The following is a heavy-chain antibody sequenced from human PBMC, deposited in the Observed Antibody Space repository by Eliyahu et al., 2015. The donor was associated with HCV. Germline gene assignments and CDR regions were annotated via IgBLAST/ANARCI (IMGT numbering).Heavy chain of an antibody. CDR2: INVGNGNT. CDR1: GDXFTNHA. V-gene: IGHV1-3*01. Sequence: QVQFVQSGAEVKKPGASVKVSCKXSGDXFTNHALHWVRQAPGQRLEWMGXINVGNGNTKYSQRFQGRVTIKRDTSASTVYMELSSLRSEDTSVYYCATLSRDGYNLDSWGQGTLITVSS. D-gene: IGHD5-24*01. CDR3: ATLSRDGYNLDS. J-gene: IGHJ4*02.